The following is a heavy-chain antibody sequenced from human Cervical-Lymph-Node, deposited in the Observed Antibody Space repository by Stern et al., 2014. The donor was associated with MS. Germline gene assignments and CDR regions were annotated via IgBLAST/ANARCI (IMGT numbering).Heavy chain of an antibody. J-gene: IGHJ6*02. CDR3: YGMDV. CDR1: GGTFSSHA. CDR2: IIPIFGTV. V-gene: IGHV1-69*01. Sequence: VQLVESGAEVKKPGSSVKVSCQPSGGTFSSHAINWVRQAPGQGLEWMGGIIPIFGTVDYAQKFQGRLTITADESTNTAYMELSSLRSEDTAVYYYYGMDVWGQGTTVTVSS.